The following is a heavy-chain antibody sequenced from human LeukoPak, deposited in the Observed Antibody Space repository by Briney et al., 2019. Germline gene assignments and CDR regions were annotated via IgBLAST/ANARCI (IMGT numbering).Heavy chain of an antibody. CDR2: ISYDGSNK. Sequence: GGSLRLSCAASGFTFSSYAMHWVRQAPGKGLEWVTVISYDGSNKYYADSVKGRFTISRDNSKNTLYLQMNSLRAEDTAVYYCEIERYTVTTRTYYFDYWGQGTLVSVSS. V-gene: IGHV3-30-3*01. D-gene: IGHD4-17*01. CDR3: EIERYTVTTRTYYFDY. CDR1: GFTFSSYA. J-gene: IGHJ4*02.